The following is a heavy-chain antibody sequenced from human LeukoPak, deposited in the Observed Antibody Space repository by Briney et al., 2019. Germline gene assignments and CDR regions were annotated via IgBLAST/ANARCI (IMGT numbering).Heavy chain of an antibody. CDR2: IIPIFGTA. D-gene: IGHD3-22*01. CDR1: GGTFSSYA. Sequence: SSVKVSCKASGGTFSSYAISRVRQAPGQGLEWMGGIIPIFGTANYAQKFQGRVTITTDESTSTAYMELSSLRSEDTAVYYCARDSDDSSGYYSFDYWGQGTLVTVSS. J-gene: IGHJ4*02. CDR3: ARDSDDSSGYYSFDY. V-gene: IGHV1-69*05.